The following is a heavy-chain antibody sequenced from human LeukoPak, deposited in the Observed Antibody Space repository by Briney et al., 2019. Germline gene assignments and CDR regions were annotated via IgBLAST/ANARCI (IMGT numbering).Heavy chain of an antibody. Sequence: GGSLRLSCAASGFTFSSYWMSWVRQAPGKGLEWVSAISDTGNTYHADSVKGRFTISRDSSKNTLFLQMNRLRLEDAAVYYCAKAPVTTCRGAFCYPFDYWGLGTLVTVSS. J-gene: IGHJ4*02. CDR3: AKAPVTTCRGAFCYPFDY. CDR1: GFTFSSYW. CDR2: ISDTGNT. V-gene: IGHV3-23*01. D-gene: IGHD2-15*01.